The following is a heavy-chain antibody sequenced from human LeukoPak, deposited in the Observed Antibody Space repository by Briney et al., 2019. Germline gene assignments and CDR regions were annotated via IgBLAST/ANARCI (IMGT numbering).Heavy chain of an antibody. CDR3: ARYGGCSSTSCYNY. Sequence: QPGGSLRLSCAASGFTFSSYSMNWVRQAPGKGLEWVSYISSSSSTIYYADSVKGRFTISRDNAKNSLYLQMNSLRAEDTAVYYCARYGGCSSTSCYNYWGQGTLVTVSS. J-gene: IGHJ4*02. V-gene: IGHV3-48*01. CDR2: ISSSSSTI. D-gene: IGHD2-2*02. CDR1: GFTFSSYS.